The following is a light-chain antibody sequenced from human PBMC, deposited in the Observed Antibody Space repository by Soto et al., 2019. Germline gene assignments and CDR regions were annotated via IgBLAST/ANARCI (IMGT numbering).Light chain of an antibody. CDR3: QKYNSVPRT. V-gene: IGKV1-27*01. Sequence: DLQMTQSPSSLSASVGDRVTIACRASQGISNYVAWYQQKPGKVPKLLIYAASTLQSGVPSRFSGSGSGTDFTLTISSLQTEDVATYYCQKYNSVPRTFGQGTKVEIK. CDR2: AAS. J-gene: IGKJ1*01. CDR1: QGISNY.